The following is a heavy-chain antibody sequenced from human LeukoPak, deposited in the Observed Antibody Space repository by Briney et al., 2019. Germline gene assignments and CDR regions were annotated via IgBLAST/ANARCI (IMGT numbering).Heavy chain of an antibody. V-gene: IGHV4-61*02. CDR1: GGSISSGSYY. J-gene: IGHJ4*02. D-gene: IGHD3-10*01. Sequence: SQTLSLTCTVSGGSISSGSYYWSWIRQPAGKGLEWIGRIYTSGSTNYNPSLKSRVTISVDTSKNRFSLKLSSVTAADTAVYYCASEKLWFGEPVWGQGTLVTVSS. CDR3: ASEKLWFGEPV. CDR2: IYTSGST.